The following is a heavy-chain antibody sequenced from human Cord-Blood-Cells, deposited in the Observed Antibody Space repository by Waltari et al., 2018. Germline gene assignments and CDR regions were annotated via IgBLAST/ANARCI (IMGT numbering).Heavy chain of an antibody. CDR1: GYNFTSYY. Sequence: QVQLVQSGAEVKKPGASVKVSCKASGYNFTSYYMHWVRQAPGQGLEWMGWINPNSGGTNDAQKFQGRVTMTRDTSISTAYMELSRLRSDDTAVYYCARDITLHDAFDIWGQGTMVTVSS. CDR2: INPNSGGT. CDR3: ARDITLHDAFDI. J-gene: IGHJ3*02. V-gene: IGHV1-2*02. D-gene: IGHD3-10*01.